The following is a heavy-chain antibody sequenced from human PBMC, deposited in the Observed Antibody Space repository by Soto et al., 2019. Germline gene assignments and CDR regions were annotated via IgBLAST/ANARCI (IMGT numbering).Heavy chain of an antibody. Sequence: SVKVSCKASGGTFSSYAISWVRQAPGQGLEWMGGIIPIFGTANYAQKFQGRVTITADESTSTAYMELSSLRSEDTAVYYCARAQADWSNYYYGMDVWGQGTTVTVSS. CDR2: IIPIFGTA. CDR3: ARAQADWSNYYYGMDV. D-gene: IGHD3-9*01. CDR1: GGTFSSYA. J-gene: IGHJ6*02. V-gene: IGHV1-69*13.